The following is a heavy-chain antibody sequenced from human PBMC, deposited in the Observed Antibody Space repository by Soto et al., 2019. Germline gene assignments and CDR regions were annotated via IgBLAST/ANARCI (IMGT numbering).Heavy chain of an antibody. D-gene: IGHD6-13*01. CDR2: ISHSSSTI. Sequence: EVQLVESGGGLVQPGGSLRLSCAASGFSFTIYSMSWVRQAPGQGLEWVAYISHSSSTIYYADSVKGRFIISRDNARNSLYLQMNSLKDEDTAVYYCARRYSISWYVFDYWGQGSLVTVSS. CDR1: GFSFTIYS. J-gene: IGHJ4*02. V-gene: IGHV3-48*02. CDR3: ARRYSISWYVFDY.